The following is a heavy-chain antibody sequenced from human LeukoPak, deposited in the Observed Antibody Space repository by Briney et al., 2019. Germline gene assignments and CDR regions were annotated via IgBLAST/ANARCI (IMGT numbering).Heavy chain of an antibody. CDR2: INSDGSSR. D-gene: IGHD3-10*01. J-gene: IGHJ6*02. CDR3: ARAPYYASGTYYYFYYAMDV. CDR1: GFTFSTYW. Sequence: GGSLRLSCAASGFTFSTYWMHWVRQAPGKGLVWVSRINSDGSSRNHADSVKGRFTISRDNAKNTLNLQMNSLRAEDTAVYYCARAPYYASGTYYYFYYAMDVWGQGTTVTVSS. V-gene: IGHV3-74*01.